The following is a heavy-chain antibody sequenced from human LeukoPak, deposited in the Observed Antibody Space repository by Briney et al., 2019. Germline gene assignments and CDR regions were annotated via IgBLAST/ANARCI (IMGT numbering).Heavy chain of an antibody. CDR3: ARGHWGLDS. D-gene: IGHD7-27*01. CDR1: GFTFSSYS. Sequence: GGSLRLSCAASGFTFSSYSMNWVRQAPGKGLEWVANIQQDGRETYYVDSVKGRFTISRDNAKNSLFLQMNSLRAEDTAVYYCARGHWGLDSWGQGTLVSVSS. CDR2: IQQDGRET. J-gene: IGHJ4*02. V-gene: IGHV3-7*01.